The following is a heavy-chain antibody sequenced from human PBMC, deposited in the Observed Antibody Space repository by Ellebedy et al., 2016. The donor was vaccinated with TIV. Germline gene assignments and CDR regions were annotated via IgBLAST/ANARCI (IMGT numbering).Heavy chain of an antibody. CDR1: GVSINTKY. J-gene: IGHJ3*02. Sequence: MPSETLSLTCSVSGVSINTKYWSWIRQTPGKGLEWIGYIYYGGGINYNPSLKGRVTLSLDTSKNHFSLNLTSVTAADTAVYYCARPYGSGWLGRSAFDIWGQGTPVTVSS. D-gene: IGHD6-19*01. V-gene: IGHV4-59*12. CDR2: IYYGGGI. CDR3: ARPYGSGWLGRSAFDI.